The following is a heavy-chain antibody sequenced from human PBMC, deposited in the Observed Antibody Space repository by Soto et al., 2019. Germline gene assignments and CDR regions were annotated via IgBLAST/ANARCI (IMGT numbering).Heavy chain of an antibody. V-gene: IGHV3-30*18. CDR2: ISYDGSNK. CDR3: AKARFPKMATLRFDY. Sequence: GGSLRLSCAASGFTFSSYGMHWVRQAPGKGLEWVAVISYDGSNKYYADSVKGRFTISRDNSKNTLYLQMNSLRAEDTAVYYCAKARFPKMATLRFDYWGQGTLVTVSS. CDR1: GFTFSSYG. D-gene: IGHD5-12*01. J-gene: IGHJ4*02.